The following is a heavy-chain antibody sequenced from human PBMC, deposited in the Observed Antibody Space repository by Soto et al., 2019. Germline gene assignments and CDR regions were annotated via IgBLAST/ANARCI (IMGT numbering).Heavy chain of an antibody. CDR2: IKQDGSEK. J-gene: IGHJ4*02. D-gene: IGHD6-19*01. CDR3: ATGGKWLDFEF. CDR1: GFMFSAYD. Sequence: GGSLRLSCAAPGFMFSAYDMNWVRQAPGKGLEWVANIKQDGSEKCYVDYVKGRFTISRDNAKNSLYLQMNSLKAEDAAVYFCATGGKWLDFEFWGQGTLVTVSS. V-gene: IGHV3-7*05.